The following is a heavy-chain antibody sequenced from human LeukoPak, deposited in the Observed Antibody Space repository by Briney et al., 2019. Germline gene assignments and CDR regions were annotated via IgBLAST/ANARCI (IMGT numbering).Heavy chain of an antibody. V-gene: IGHV3-23*01. D-gene: IGHD4-17*01. J-gene: IGHJ3*02. Sequence: GGSLRLSCAASGFTFSSYAMSWVRQAPGKGLEWVSAISGSGGSTYYADSVKGRFTISRDNSKDTLYLQMNSLRAEDTAVYYCAKDMGYGDYSSHDAFDIWGQGTMVTVSS. CDR3: AKDMGYGDYSSHDAFDI. CDR2: ISGSGGST. CDR1: GFTFSSYA.